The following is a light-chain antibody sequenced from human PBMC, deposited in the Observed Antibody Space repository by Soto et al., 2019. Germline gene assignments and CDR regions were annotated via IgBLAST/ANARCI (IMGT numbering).Light chain of an antibody. CDR1: QSISSN. CDR3: KQYGSSPYT. Sequence: EIVMTQSPATLSVSPGKISTLSGMASQSISSNLAWYQQKPGQDPGLLIYGASSRATGIPDGFSGSGSGTDFNLTVSRLEPEDFALYFCKQYGSSPYTFAQGTKVDIK. V-gene: IGKV3-20*01. CDR2: GAS. J-gene: IGKJ2*01.